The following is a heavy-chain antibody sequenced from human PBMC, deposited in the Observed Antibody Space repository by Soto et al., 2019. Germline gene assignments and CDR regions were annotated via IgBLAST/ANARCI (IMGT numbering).Heavy chain of an antibody. J-gene: IGHJ4*02. CDR3: AKESVNVGVVTSFDC. CDR1: GFTFSAHA. CDR2: ISSSGGAT. V-gene: IGHV3-23*01. D-gene: IGHD2-15*01. Sequence: EVHLLESGGGLVQPGGSLRLSCVASGFTFSAHAMSWVRQAPGKGLEWVSTISSSGGATFYTESVRGRFTISRDNSKNTLLLQMNSVRAEDTAVYYGAKESVNVGVVTSFDCWGQGTLVTVSS.